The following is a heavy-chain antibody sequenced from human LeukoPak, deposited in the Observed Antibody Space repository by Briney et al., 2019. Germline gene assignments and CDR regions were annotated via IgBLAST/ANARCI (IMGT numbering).Heavy chain of an antibody. V-gene: IGHV3-53*01. Sequence: GGSLRLSCAASGFTVSSNYMSWVRQAPGKGLEWVSVIYSGGSTYYADSVKGRFTISRDNSRNTLYLQMNSLRAEDTAVYYCARITGTSSAFDIWGQGTMVTVSS. J-gene: IGHJ3*02. CDR1: GFTVSSNY. CDR2: IYSGGST. CDR3: ARITGTSSAFDI. D-gene: IGHD1-7*01.